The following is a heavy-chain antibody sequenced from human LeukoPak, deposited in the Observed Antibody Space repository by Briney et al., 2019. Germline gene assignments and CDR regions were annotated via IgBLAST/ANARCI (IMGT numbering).Heavy chain of an antibody. CDR1: GFTLSSCS. CDR3: TRGPGRSSSPYYGMDV. V-gene: IGHV3-23*01. D-gene: IGHD6-6*01. Sequence: PGGSLRLSCVASGFTLSSCSMTWVRQAPGKGLECVSTITPTADWTFYADSVKGRFSISRDNSKNTVYLQMNSLRAEDTAVYYCTRGPGRSSSPYYGMDVWGQGTTVTVSS. J-gene: IGHJ6*02. CDR2: ITPTADWT.